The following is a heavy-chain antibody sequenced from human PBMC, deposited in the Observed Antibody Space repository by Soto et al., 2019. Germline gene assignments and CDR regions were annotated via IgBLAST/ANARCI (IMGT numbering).Heavy chain of an antibody. V-gene: IGHV3-23*01. CDR2: ITGGGST. Sequence: PGGSLRLSCVDSGFSFNYAIIWVRQAPGKGQEWVSGITGGGSTEYAASVKGRFTISRDNSKNTVHLQMNSLRAEDTAMYYCAKDAVYNDGLWLVSDWGQGTLVTVSS. J-gene: IGHJ4*02. CDR3: AKDAVYNDGLWLVSD. CDR1: GFSFNYA. D-gene: IGHD2-21*01.